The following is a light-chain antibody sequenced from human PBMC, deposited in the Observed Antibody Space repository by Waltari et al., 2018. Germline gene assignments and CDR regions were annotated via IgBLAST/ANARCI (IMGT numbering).Light chain of an antibody. V-gene: IGLV3-9*01. J-gene: IGLJ3*02. CDR3: HVWDSSFRMV. Sequence: SYELTQPLPVSVAQGQTATTPCGANNNGRQNVHWLPPRPGQAPVLVIYRDTNRPSGIPERFSGSNSGKTATLTISRAQAADEADYYCHVWDSSFRMVFGGGTKLTVL. CDR1: NNGRQN. CDR2: RDT.